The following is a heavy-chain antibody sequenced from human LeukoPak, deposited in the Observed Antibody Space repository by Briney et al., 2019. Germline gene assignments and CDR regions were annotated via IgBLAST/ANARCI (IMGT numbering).Heavy chain of an antibody. J-gene: IGHJ4*02. D-gene: IGHD2-2*01. V-gene: IGHV1-46*01. CDR2: INPSTSST. CDR3: ARDQHYQLPFDY. Sequence: ASVKVSCKASGYXFTSYYVHWVREAPGQGLEWMGMINPSTSSTSYAQKFQGRVTMTRDTSTSTVYMELSSLRSEDTAVYYCARDQHYQLPFDYWGRGTLVTVFS. CDR1: GYXFTSYY.